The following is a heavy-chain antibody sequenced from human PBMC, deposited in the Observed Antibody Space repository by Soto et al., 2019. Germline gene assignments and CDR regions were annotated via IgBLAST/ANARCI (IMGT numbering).Heavy chain of an antibody. D-gene: IGHD5-18*01. CDR2: IYHSGST. J-gene: IGHJ4*02. Sequence: SETLSLTCTVSGGSISSGGYSWSWIRQPPGKGLEWIGYIYHSGSTYYNPSLKSRVTISVDTSKNQFSLKLSSVTAADTAVYYCARSGYSYGPNPLLYWGQGTLVTVSS. V-gene: IGHV4-30-2*05. CDR3: ARSGYSYGPNPLLY. CDR1: GGSISSGGYS.